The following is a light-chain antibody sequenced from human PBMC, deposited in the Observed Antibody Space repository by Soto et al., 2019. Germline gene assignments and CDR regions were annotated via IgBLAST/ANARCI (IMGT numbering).Light chain of an antibody. V-gene: IGKV1-39*01. CDR2: AAS. J-gene: IGKJ5*01. Sequence: DIQMTQSTSSLSASVGDRVTITCRASQSISSYLNWYQQKPGKAPKLLIYAASSLQSGVPSRFSGSGSGTDFTLTISNLQPEDFATYYCQQSFSTPITFGQGTRLEIK. CDR1: QSISSY. CDR3: QQSFSTPIT.